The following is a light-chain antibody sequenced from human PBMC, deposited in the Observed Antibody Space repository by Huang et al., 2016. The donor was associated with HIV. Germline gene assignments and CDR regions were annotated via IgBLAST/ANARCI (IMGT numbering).Light chain of an antibody. CDR3: QQYDGYPWT. CDR1: QSFTTW. J-gene: IGKJ1*01. CDR2: DVA. V-gene: IGKV1-5*01. Sequence: DSQLTQSPSTLSESVGDRVTITCRASQSFTTWLVWYQQKPGKAPILLIYDVASLESGVPSRFSGSGSGTEFTLTISSLQPDEFATYYCQQYDGYPWTFGQGTKVEIK.